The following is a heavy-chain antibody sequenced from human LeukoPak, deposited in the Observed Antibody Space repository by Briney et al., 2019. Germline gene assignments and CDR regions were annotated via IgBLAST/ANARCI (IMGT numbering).Heavy chain of an antibody. Sequence: SETLSLTCTVSGGSISSYYWSWIRQPPGKGLEWIGYIYYSGSTNYNPSLKSRVTISVDTSKNQFSLKLSSVTAADTAVYYCARATYDTNGYQLWASGFWGQGTLVTVSS. CDR2: IYYSGST. CDR1: GGSISSYY. D-gene: IGHD3-22*01. V-gene: IGHV4-59*01. J-gene: IGHJ4*02. CDR3: ARATYDTNGYQLWASGF.